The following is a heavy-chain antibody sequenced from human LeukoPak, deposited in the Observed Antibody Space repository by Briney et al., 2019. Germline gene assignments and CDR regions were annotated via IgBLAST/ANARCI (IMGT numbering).Heavy chain of an antibody. CDR1: GFSFRYFW. D-gene: IGHD3-3*01. J-gene: IGHJ6*03. Sequence: GGSLRLSCAASGFSFRYFWMSWVRQAPGKGLEWVANINLDGSEKYYVDSVKGRFTVSRDNAKNSLYLQINSLRAEDAAVYYCARDWSQTYYSYYMDVWGKGTTVTVSS. V-gene: IGHV3-7*01. CDR2: INLDGSEK. CDR3: ARDWSQTYYSYYMDV.